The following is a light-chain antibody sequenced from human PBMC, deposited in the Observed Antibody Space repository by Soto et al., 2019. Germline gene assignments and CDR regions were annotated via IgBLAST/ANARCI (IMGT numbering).Light chain of an antibody. CDR3: CSYAGSYNLGV. J-gene: IGLJ3*02. CDR1: STDIGGYNY. Sequence: QSVLTQPASVSGSPGQSITISCTGTSTDIGGYNYVSWYQQHPGQAPKLMIYGVTTRPSGISNRFSGAKSGNSASLTISGLRAEDEADYYCCSYAGSYNLGVFGGGTKLTVL. V-gene: IGLV2-14*01. CDR2: GVT.